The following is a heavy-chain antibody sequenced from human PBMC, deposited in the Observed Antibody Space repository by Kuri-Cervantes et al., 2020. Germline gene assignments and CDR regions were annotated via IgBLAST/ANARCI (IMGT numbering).Heavy chain of an antibody. Sequence: SETLSLTCTVPGGSISSSSYYWGWIRQPPGKGLEWIGSIYYSGSTYYNPSLKSRVTISVDTSKNQVSLKLSSVTAADTAVYYCARSRRLGFLDYWGQGTLVTVSS. J-gene: IGHJ4*02. CDR1: GGSISSSSYY. D-gene: IGHD2/OR15-2a*01. V-gene: IGHV4-39*01. CDR3: ARSRRLGFLDY. CDR2: IYYSGST.